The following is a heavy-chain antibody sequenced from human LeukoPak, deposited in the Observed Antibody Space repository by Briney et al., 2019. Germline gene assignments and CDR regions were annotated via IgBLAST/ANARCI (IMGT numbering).Heavy chain of an antibody. D-gene: IGHD5-18*01. CDR2: MNPNSGNT. J-gene: IGHJ4*02. CDR3: ARRRGYSSYFDY. CDR1: GYTFTSYD. V-gene: IGHV1-8*01. Sequence: ASVKVSCKASGYTFTSYDINWVRRATGQGLEWMGWMNPNSGNTGYAQKFQGRVTMTRNTSISTAYMELSSLRSEDTAVYYCARRRGYSSYFDYWGQGTLVTVSS.